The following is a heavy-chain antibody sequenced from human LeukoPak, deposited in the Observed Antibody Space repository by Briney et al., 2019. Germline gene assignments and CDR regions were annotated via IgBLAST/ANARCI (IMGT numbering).Heavy chain of an antibody. CDR1: GFTFSSYA. J-gene: IGHJ4*02. CDR2: ISGSGGST. V-gene: IGHV3-23*01. Sequence: GGSLRLSCAAAGFTFSSYAMSWVRQAPGKGLEWVSAISGSGGSTYYADSVKGRFTISRDNHKNTLYLQMNSLRAEDTAVYYCAKDAAYYYDSSGSLIDYWGQGTLVTVSS. CDR3: AKDAAYYYDSSGSLIDY. D-gene: IGHD3-22*01.